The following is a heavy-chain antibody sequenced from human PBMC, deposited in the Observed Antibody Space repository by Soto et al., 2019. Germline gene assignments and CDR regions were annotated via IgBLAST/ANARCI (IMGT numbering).Heavy chain of an antibody. CDR3: ARVSSLTGTTSYYYYYVDV. CDR2: INPSGGST. D-gene: IGHD1-7*01. V-gene: IGHV1-46*03. J-gene: IGHJ6*03. Sequence: GASVKVSCKASGYTFTSYYMHWVRQAPGQGLEWMGIINPSGGSTSYAQKFQGRVTMTRDTSTSTVYMELSSLRSEDTAVYYCARVSSLTGTTSYYYYYVDVWGKGTTVTVSS. CDR1: GYTFTSYY.